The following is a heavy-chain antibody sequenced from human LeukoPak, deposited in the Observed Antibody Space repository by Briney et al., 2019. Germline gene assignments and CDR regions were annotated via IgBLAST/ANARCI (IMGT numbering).Heavy chain of an antibody. D-gene: IGHD6-13*01. V-gene: IGHV4-39*07. J-gene: IGHJ5*02. Sequence: SETLSLTCTVSGGSISSSSYYWGWIRQPPGKGLEWIGSIYYSGSTYYNPSLKSRVTISVDRSKNQFSLELSSVTAADTAVYYCARVGSSWYWFDPWGQGTLVTVSS. CDR3: ARVGSSWYWFDP. CDR2: IYYSGST. CDR1: GGSISSSSYY.